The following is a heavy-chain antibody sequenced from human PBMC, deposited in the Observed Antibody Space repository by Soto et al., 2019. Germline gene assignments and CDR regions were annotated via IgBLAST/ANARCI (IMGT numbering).Heavy chain of an antibody. D-gene: IGHD3-10*01. CDR3: ATRLLWFGEFPFDY. J-gene: IGHJ4*02. CDR1: GDTLTELS. Sequence: GASVKVSCKVSGDTLTELSMHWVRQAPGKGLEWMGGFDPEDGETIYAQKFQGRVTMTEDTSTDTAYMELSSLRSEDTAVYYCATRLLWFGEFPFDYWGQGTLVTVSS. CDR2: FDPEDGET. V-gene: IGHV1-24*01.